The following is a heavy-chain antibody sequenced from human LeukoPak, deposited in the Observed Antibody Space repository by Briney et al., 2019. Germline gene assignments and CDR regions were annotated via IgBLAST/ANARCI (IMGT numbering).Heavy chain of an antibody. J-gene: IGHJ4*02. CDR1: GFTFSNAW. V-gene: IGHV3-7*03. Sequence: PGGSLRLSCAASGFTFSNAWMSWVRQAPGKGLEWVANIKQDGSEKYYVDSVKGRFTISRDNAKNSLYLQMNSLRAEDTALYYCARDGGGYSYGYGYWGQGTLVTVSS. D-gene: IGHD5-18*01. CDR3: ARDGGGYSYGYGY. CDR2: IKQDGSEK.